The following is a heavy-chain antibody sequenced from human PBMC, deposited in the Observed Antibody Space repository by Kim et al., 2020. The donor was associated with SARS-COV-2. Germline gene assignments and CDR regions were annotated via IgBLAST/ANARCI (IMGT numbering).Heavy chain of an antibody. J-gene: IGHJ4*02. CDR1: GGSFSGYY. Sequence: SETLSLTCAVYGGSFSGYYWSWIRQPPGKGLEWIGEINHSGSTNYNPSLKSRVTISVDTSKNQFSLKLSSVTAADTAVYYCARGLKILTGWVVAPPIPCFDYWGQGTLVTVSS. CDR2: INHSGST. D-gene: IGHD3-9*01. V-gene: IGHV4-34*01. CDR3: ARGLKILTGWVVAPPIPCFDY.